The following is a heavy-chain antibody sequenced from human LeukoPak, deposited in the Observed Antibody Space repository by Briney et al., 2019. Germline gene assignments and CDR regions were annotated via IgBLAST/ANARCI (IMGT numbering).Heavy chain of an antibody. J-gene: IGHJ4*02. CDR2: MNPNSGNT. D-gene: IGHD3-22*01. CDR3: ARVYSRRSSGYYYADY. V-gene: IGHV1-8*01. CDR1: GYTFSSYD. Sequence: ASVKVSCNASGYTFSSYDINWVRQATGQGLEWMGWMNPNSGNTGYAQKFQGRVTMTRNTSINTAYMELSSLRSEDTAVYYCARVYSRRSSGYYYADYWGQGALVTVSS.